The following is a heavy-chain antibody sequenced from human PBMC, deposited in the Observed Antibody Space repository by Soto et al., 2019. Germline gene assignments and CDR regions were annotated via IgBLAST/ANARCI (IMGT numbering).Heavy chain of an antibody. V-gene: IGHV1-18*01. Sequence: GASVKVSCKASGYTFNNYGVSWVRQAPGQGLEWMAWISAYNGYTNYAQNFQGRVTMTTDKSTSTAYMELSSLRSEDTAVYYCARAYVWGSYRPNWFDPWGQGTLVTVSS. CDR2: ISAYNGYT. J-gene: IGHJ5*02. D-gene: IGHD3-16*02. CDR1: GYTFNNYG. CDR3: ARAYVWGSYRPNWFDP.